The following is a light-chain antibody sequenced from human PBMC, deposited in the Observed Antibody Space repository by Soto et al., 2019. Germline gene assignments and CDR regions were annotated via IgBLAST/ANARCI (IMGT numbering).Light chain of an antibody. CDR1: SSDVGAYNY. Sequence: QSVLTQPASVSGSPGQSITISCTGTSSDVGAYNYVSWYQRHPGKAPKLIIFDVSDRLSGVSHRFSGSKSGTTASLTISGLQAEDEADYYCSSYTSSSTLYVFGTGTKLTVL. CDR2: DVS. CDR3: SSYTSSSTLYV. J-gene: IGLJ1*01. V-gene: IGLV2-14*03.